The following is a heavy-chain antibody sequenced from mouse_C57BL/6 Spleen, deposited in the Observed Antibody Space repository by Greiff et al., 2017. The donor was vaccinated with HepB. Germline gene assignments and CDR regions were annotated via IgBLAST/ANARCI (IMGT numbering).Heavy chain of an antibody. CDR2: ISSGGSYT. V-gene: IGHV5-6*01. Sequence: EVQLVESGGDLVKPGGSLKLSCAASGFTFSSYGMSWVRQTPDKRLEWVATISSGGSYTYYPDSVKGRITISRDNAKNTLYLQMSSLKSEDTAMYYCARGGDFSYAMDYWGQGTSVTVSS. CDR1: GFTFSSYG. CDR3: ARGGDFSYAMDY. J-gene: IGHJ4*01.